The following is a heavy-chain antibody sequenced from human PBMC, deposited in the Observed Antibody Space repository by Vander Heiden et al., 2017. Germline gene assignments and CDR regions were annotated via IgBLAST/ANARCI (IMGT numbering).Heavy chain of an antibody. CDR3: ARGRTMVRGVDY. CDR1: GGSFSGYY. V-gene: IGHV4-34*01. J-gene: IGHJ4*02. D-gene: IGHD3-10*01. CDR2: INHSGST. Sequence: QVQLQQWGAGLLKPSETLSLTCAVYGGSFSGYYWSWIRQPPGKGLEWIGEINHSGSTNYNPTLKSRVTISVDTSKNQCSLKLSSVTAADTAVYYFARGRTMVRGVDYWGQGTLVTVSS.